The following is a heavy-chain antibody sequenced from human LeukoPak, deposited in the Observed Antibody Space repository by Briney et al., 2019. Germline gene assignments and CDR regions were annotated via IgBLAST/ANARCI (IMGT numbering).Heavy chain of an antibody. Sequence: PGGSLRLSCAASGFTFSSYAMSWVRQAPGKGLEWVANIKKDGSEKSYVDSVKGRFTISRDNAKNSLYLQMNSLRVEDTAVYYCLRDNYYDTKGDYWGQGTLVTVSS. CDR3: LRDNYYDTKGDY. CDR1: GFTFSSYA. CDR2: IKKDGSEK. V-gene: IGHV3-7*01. D-gene: IGHD3-22*01. J-gene: IGHJ4*02.